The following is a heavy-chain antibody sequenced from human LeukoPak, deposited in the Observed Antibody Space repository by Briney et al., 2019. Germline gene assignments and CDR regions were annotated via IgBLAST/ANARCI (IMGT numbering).Heavy chain of an antibody. J-gene: IGHJ4*02. CDR1: GGSFSDYY. Sequence: PSETLSLTCAVYGGSFSDYYWSWIRQPPGKGLEWIGEINHSGSTNYNPSLKSRVTMSVDTSKNQFSLKLTSVTAADTAVYYCARVQVGVGVDYWGQKTLVTVSS. CDR2: INHSGST. V-gene: IGHV4-34*01. CDR3: ARVQVGVGVDY. D-gene: IGHD3-10*01.